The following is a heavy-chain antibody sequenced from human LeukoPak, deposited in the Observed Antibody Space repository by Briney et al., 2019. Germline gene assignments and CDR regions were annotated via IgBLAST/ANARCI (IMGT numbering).Heavy chain of an antibody. J-gene: IGHJ4*02. D-gene: IGHD7-27*01. CDR2: IYSGGST. CDR3: ERDLTGDAYFDY. CDR1: GFTVSSNY. V-gene: IGHV3-66*01. Sequence: GGSLRLSCEVSGFTVSSNYMTWVRQAPGKGLEWVSIIYSGGSTYYADSVKGRFAISRDNSKNTLYLQMNSLRAEDTAVSYCERDLTGDAYFDYWGQGTLVTVSS.